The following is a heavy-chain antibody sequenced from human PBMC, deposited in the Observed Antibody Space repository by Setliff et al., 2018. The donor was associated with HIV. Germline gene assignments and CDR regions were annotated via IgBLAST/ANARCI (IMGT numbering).Heavy chain of an antibody. J-gene: IGHJ4*02. CDR3: VRDGVGTTPFDY. V-gene: IGHV3-11*04. Sequence: GGSLRLSCAASGFTFSDYYMSWIRQAPGKGLEWVSYISNSGSTIYYADSVKGRFTISRDNAKNTVYLQMNNLRDEDTAVYFCVRDGVGTTPFDYWGQGSLVTVSS. D-gene: IGHD1-26*01. CDR1: GFTFSDYY. CDR2: ISNSGSTI.